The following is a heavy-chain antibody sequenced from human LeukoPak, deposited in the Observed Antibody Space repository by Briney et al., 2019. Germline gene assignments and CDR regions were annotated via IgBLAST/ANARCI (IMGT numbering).Heavy chain of an antibody. J-gene: IGHJ5*02. Sequence: SETLSLTCAVYGGSFSGYYWSWIRQPPGKGLEWIGEINHSGSTNYNPSLKSRVTISVDTSKNQFSLKLSSVTAADTAVYYCARSSGGGRRKWFDPWGQGTLVTVSS. CDR2: INHSGST. D-gene: IGHD2-15*01. V-gene: IGHV4-34*01. CDR1: GGSFSGYY. CDR3: ARSSGGGRRKWFDP.